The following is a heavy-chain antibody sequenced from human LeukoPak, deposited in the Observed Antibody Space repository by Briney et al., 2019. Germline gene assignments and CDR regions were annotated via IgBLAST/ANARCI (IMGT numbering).Heavy chain of an antibody. CDR1: GFTFRNHW. CDR2: INQDGSVR. J-gene: IGHJ4*02. Sequence: GGSLRLSCIASGFTFRNHWMSWVRQAPAKGPEWVANINQDGSVRSYADSVRGRFAISRDNARNTLSLQMNNLRVDDMAVYYCARDQTWGQGTLVSVSS. V-gene: IGHV3-7*01. CDR3: ARDQT.